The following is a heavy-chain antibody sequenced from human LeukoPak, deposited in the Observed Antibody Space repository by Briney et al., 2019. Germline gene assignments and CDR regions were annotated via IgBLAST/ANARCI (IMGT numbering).Heavy chain of an antibody. CDR2: ISAYNGNT. D-gene: IGHD2-15*01. J-gene: IGHJ4*02. Sequence: ASVKVSCKASGYSFTAYYMHWVRQAPGQGLEWMGWISAYNGNTNYAQKLQGRVTMTTDTSTSTAYMELRSLRSDDTAVYYCARGATDIVVVVAATPLDYWGQGTLVTVSS. CDR3: ARGATDIVVVVAATPLDY. V-gene: IGHV1-18*04. CDR1: GYSFTAYY.